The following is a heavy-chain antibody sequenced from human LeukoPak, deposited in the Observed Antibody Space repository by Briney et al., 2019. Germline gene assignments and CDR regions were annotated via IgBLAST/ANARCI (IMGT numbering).Heavy chain of an antibody. CDR2: INHSGST. J-gene: IGHJ4*02. Sequence: ASETLSLTCAVYGGSFSGYYWSWIRQPPGKGLEWIGEINHSGSTNYNPSLKSRVTISVDTSKNVFSLKLTSVTAADTAVYYCARAYYYDSSAAIDYWGQGILVTVSS. D-gene: IGHD3-22*01. V-gene: IGHV4-34*01. CDR1: GGSFSGYY. CDR3: ARAYYYDSSAAIDY.